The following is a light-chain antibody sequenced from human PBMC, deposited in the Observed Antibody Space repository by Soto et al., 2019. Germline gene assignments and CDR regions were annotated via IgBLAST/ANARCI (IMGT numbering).Light chain of an antibody. CDR3: LQDNIYRRT. Sequence: IRMTQSPSTLSASVGDRVTITCRASQSISSYLNCYQQKPGKAPKLLIYAASSLQSVVPSRFSGVESATDFTLTIGGFNPKNFETIYCLQDNIYRRTFAKGPRWIS. CDR2: AAS. V-gene: IGKV1-6*01. J-gene: IGKJ1*01. CDR1: QSISSY.